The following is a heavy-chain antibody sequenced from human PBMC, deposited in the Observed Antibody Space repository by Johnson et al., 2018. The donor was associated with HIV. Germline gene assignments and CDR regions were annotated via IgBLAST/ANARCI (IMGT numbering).Heavy chain of an antibody. CDR2: ISNSGGDT. V-gene: IGHV3-23*04. CDR3: AKVGGGGFDI. CDR1: GFTFSSYA. Sequence: VQLVESGGGLVEPGGSLRLSCAASGFTFSSYAMSWVRQAPGKGLEWVSTISNSGGDTYYADYVKGRFTISRDNSKNTLYLQMNGLRADDTAVYYCAKVGGGGFDIWGQGTMVTVCS. D-gene: IGHD2-15*01. J-gene: IGHJ3*02.